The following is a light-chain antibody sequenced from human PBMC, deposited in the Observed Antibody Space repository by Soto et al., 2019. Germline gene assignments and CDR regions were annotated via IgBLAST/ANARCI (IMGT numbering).Light chain of an antibody. CDR1: QSVSSSY. J-gene: IGKJ1*01. V-gene: IGKV3-20*01. CDR2: GAS. Sequence: EIVLTQSPGTLSLSPGERATLSCRASQSVSSSYLAWYQQKPGQSPRLLIFGASSRATGTPDRFSGSGSGTDFTLTISRLEPEDFAVYYCHLYDTSPRTFGHGTSVEIK. CDR3: HLYDTSPRT.